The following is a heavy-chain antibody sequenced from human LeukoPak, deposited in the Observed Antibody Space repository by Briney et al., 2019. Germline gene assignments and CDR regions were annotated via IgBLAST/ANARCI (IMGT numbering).Heavy chain of an antibody. Sequence: PSETLSLTCAVYGGSFSGYYWSWIRQPPGKGLEWIGEINHSGSTNYNPSLKSRVTISVDTSKNQFSLKLTSVTTADTAVYYCARPVTARGGSGWPQHIDYWGQGTLVSVSS. V-gene: IGHV4-34*01. CDR3: ARPVTARGGSGWPQHIDY. CDR2: INHSGST. J-gene: IGHJ4*02. D-gene: IGHD6-19*01. CDR1: GGSFSGYY.